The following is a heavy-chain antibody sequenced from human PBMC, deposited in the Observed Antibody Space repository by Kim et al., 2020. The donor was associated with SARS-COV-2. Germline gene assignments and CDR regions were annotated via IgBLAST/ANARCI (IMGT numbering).Heavy chain of an antibody. V-gene: IGHV1-69*13. J-gene: IGHJ6*02. D-gene: IGHD3-9*01. CDR2: IIPIFGTA. Sequence: SVKVSCKASGGTFSSYAISWVRQAPGQGLEWMGGIIPIFGTANYAPKFQGRVTITADESTSTAYMELSSLRSEDTAVYYCARLRYFDWLPDYYYYGMDVWGQGTTVTVSS. CDR1: GGTFSSYA. CDR3: ARLRYFDWLPDYYYYGMDV.